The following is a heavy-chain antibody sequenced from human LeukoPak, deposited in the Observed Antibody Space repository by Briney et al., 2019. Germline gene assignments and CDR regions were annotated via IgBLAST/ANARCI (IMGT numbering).Heavy chain of an antibody. CDR2: ISSRSGII. V-gene: IGHV3-48*01. J-gene: IGHJ1*01. D-gene: IGHD4-17*01. Sequence: GGSLRLSCAASGFTFSTYGMNWVRQAPGKGLEWVSYISSRSGIIYYADSVKGRFTISRDNAKNSMFLQMNSLRAEDTAMYYCARGGDYGDRSLYWGQGTLVTVSS. CDR1: GFTFSTYG. CDR3: ARGGDYGDRSLY.